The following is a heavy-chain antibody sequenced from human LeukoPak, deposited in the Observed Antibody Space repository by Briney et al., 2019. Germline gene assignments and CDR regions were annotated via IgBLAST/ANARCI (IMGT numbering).Heavy chain of an antibody. CDR3: ATFLKTTGPRRVPYYYYGMDV. V-gene: IGHV1-3*02. CDR2: SNAGNGNT. J-gene: IGHJ6*02. Sequence: ASVKVSCKASGYTFTSYAMHWVRQAPGQRLEWMGWSNAGNGNTKYSQEFQGRVTMTEDTSTDTAYMELSSLRSEDTAVYYCATFLKTTGPRRVPYYYYGMDVWGQGTTVTVSS. D-gene: IGHD1-1*01. CDR1: GYTFTSYA.